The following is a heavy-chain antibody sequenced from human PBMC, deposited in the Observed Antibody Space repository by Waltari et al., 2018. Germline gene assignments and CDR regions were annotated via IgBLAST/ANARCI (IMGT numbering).Heavy chain of an antibody. J-gene: IGHJ3*02. CDR1: GGTFSSYA. Sequence: QVQLVQSGAEVKTPGSSVKVSCKASGGTFSSYAVSWGRQGPGQGLEWMGWIIPLVGTANDAPKFQCSVTITADESTRTAYMELSSLRSEDTAVYYCARENRKDFDIWGQGRMVTVSS. CDR2: IIPLVGTA. CDR3: ARENRKDFDI. V-gene: IGHV1-69*13.